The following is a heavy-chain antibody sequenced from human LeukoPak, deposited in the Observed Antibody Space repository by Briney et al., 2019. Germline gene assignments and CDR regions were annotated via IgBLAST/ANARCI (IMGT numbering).Heavy chain of an antibody. CDR1: GGSISSSTDY. D-gene: IGHD1-26*01. Sequence: SETLSLTCTASGGSISSSTDYWAWIRQPPGKGLEWIVTMYYSGDTYHNPSLKSRVTMSVDTSKNQVSLMLSPVTAADTAVYYCARSSIVRGFDNWGPGTLVTVSS. V-gene: IGHV4-39*01. CDR2: MYYSGDT. CDR3: ARSSIVRGFDN. J-gene: IGHJ4*02.